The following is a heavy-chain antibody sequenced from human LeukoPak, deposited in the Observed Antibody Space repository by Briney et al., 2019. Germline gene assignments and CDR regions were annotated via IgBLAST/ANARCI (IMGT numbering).Heavy chain of an antibody. CDR1: GFTFSNYS. Sequence: GGSLRLSCAASGFTFSNYSMHWVRQAPGKGLEWVAVISYDRSNKYYADSLKGRFTISRDNSKNTLYLQMNSLRAEDTAVYYCARELVVVTADFYFDYWGQGTLVTVSS. D-gene: IGHD2-21*02. CDR3: ARELVVVTADFYFDY. J-gene: IGHJ4*02. V-gene: IGHV3-30*04. CDR2: ISYDRSNK.